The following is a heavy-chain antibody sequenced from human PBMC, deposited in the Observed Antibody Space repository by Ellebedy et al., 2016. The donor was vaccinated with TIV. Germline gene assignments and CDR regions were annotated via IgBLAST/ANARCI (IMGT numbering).Heavy chain of an antibody. Sequence: AVSVKVSCKASGYTFTGYDINWVRQATGQGLEWMGWMSAYSGNTGYAQRFQGRLSFTWNTSISTAYMELSSLRSEDTAVYYCARGGGGGVDYWGQGSLVTVSS. CDR2: MSAYSGNT. CDR1: GYTFTGYD. D-gene: IGHD4-23*01. CDR3: ARGGGGGVDY. J-gene: IGHJ4*02. V-gene: IGHV1-8*03.